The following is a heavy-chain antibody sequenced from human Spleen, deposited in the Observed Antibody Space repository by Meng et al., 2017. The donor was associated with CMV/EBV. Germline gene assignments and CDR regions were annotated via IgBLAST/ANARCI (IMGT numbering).Heavy chain of an antibody. Sequence: HVLESGPGLLKPSQTPSPTCAVSGGSISGGSYDCRSIRQPAGKGLELIGPISTSGRTTYHPSLNDPVSMSVDTSKSQPSMKVRSVPAADTAMYYCAIGRYSYGPFDYWGQGTLVTVSS. D-gene: IGHD5-18*01. J-gene: IGHJ4*02. V-gene: IGHV4-61*02. CDR3: AIGRYSYGPFDY. CDR2: ISTSGRT. CDR1: GGSISGGSYD.